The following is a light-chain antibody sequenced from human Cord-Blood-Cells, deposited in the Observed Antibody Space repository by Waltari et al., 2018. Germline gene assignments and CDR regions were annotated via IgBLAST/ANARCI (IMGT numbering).Light chain of an antibody. CDR2: DVS. J-gene: IGLJ3*02. Sequence: QSALTQPRPVSGSPGQSITISCTGTSSDAGGYNSVSWYQQHPGKAPKLMIYDVSQRPSGVPDRFSGSKSGNTASLTISGLQAEDEADYYCCSYAGRVFGGGTKLTVL. V-gene: IGLV2-11*02. CDR1: SSDAGGYNS. CDR3: CSYAGRV.